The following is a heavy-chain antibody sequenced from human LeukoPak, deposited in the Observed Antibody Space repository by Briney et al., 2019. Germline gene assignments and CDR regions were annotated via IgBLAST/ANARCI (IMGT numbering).Heavy chain of an antibody. CDR2: IWYDGSNK. J-gene: IGHJ4*02. CDR3: ATGSIAVVVAATPYDC. CDR1: GFTFSSYG. V-gene: IGHV3-33*01. Sequence: PGGSLRLSCAASGFTFSSYGMHWVRQAPGKGLEWVAVIWYDGSNKYYADSVKGRFTISRDNSKNTLYLQMDSLRAEDTAVYYCATGSIAVVVAATPYDCWGQGTLVTVSS. D-gene: IGHD2-15*01.